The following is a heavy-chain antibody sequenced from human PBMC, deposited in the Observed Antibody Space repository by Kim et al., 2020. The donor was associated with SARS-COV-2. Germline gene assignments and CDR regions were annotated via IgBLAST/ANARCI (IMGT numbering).Heavy chain of an antibody. CDR3: TKDGGE. CDR1: GFTFSTYA. CDR2: ITHTADRT. D-gene: IGHD6-25*01. Sequence: GGSLRLSCVASGFTFSTYAMYWVRQAPGKGLEWVSGITHTADRTFYPDSVKGRFTISRDYSKNTLYLQMDSLRADDTAIYYCTKDGGEGGQGAHGTVSS. V-gene: IGHV3-23*01. J-gene: IGHJ4*02.